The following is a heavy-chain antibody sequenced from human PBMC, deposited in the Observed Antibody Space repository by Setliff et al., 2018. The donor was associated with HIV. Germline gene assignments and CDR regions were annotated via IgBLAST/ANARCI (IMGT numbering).Heavy chain of an antibody. CDR1: GNSITRDYQ. D-gene: IGHD3-16*01. Sequence: PSETLSLTCTVSGNSITRDYQWGWIRQPPGKGLEWIGSIYHTGSTYYNPSLKSRVTISLDTSKNQFSLNLTSVTAADTAVYFCARELFGGSGFIDYWGQGTLVTVSS. CDR2: IYHTGST. V-gene: IGHV4-38-2*02. CDR3: ARELFGGSGFIDY. J-gene: IGHJ4*02.